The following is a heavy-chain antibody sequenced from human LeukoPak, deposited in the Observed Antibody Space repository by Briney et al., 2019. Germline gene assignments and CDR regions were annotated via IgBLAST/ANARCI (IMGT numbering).Heavy chain of an antibody. Sequence: ASVKVSCKASGYTFTSYGISWVRQATGQGLEWMGWMNPNSGNTGYAQKFQGRVTITRNTSISTAYMELSSLRSEDTAVYYCARARKRGGNWFDPWGQGTLVTVSS. V-gene: IGHV1-8*03. CDR2: MNPNSGNT. CDR3: ARARKRGGNWFDP. CDR1: GYTFTSYG. D-gene: IGHD3-10*01. J-gene: IGHJ5*02.